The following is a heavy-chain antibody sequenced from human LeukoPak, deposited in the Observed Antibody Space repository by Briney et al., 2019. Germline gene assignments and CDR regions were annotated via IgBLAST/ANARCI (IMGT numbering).Heavy chain of an antibody. V-gene: IGHV3-66*01. D-gene: IGHD6-19*01. J-gene: IGHJ4*02. CDR1: GFTVSSNY. CDR3: ARGTTVAGKFDY. CDR2: IYSGGST. Sequence: GGFLRLSCADSGFTVSSNYMSWVRQAPGKGLEWVSVIYSGGSTYYADSVRGRFTISRDNSKNTLYLEMNSLRAEDTAVYYCARGTTVAGKFDYWGQGTLVTVSS.